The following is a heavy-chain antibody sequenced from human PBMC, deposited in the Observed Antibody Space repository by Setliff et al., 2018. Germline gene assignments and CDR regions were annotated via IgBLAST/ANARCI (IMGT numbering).Heavy chain of an antibody. J-gene: IGHJ3*02. CDR3: ARVGPLTDDAFDI. CDR1: GYTFTNYW. D-gene: IGHD1-26*01. CDR2: IYPANSDT. V-gene: IGHV5-51*01. Sequence: GESLKISCKGSGYTFTNYWTAWVRQMPGEGLEYMGIIYPANSDTTYSPSFQGQVTISADKSINTAYLQWSSLKASDTAIYYCARVGPLTDDAFDIWGQGTMVTVSS.